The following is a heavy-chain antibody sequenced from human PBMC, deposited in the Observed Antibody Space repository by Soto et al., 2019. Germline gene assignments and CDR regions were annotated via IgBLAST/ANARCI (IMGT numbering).Heavy chain of an antibody. Sequence: PXGSLRLSGAAAGFTFSSSGMHWVRQAPGKGLEWVAVISYDGSNKFYADSVKGRFTISRDNFRNTLYLQMNSLRAEDTAVYYCAKEFHSWNYFDSWGQGTLVTVSS. CDR3: AKEFHSWNYFDS. J-gene: IGHJ4*02. V-gene: IGHV3-30*18. CDR2: ISYDGSNK. D-gene: IGHD1-20*01. CDR1: GFTFSSSG.